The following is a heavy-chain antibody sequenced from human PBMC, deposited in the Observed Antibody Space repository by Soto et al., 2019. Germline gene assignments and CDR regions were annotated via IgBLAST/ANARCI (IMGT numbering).Heavy chain of an antibody. J-gene: IGHJ4*02. V-gene: IGHV3-30*18. CDR2: ISYDGSNK. D-gene: IGHD1-1*01. CDR1: GFTFSSYG. CDR3: EKDRGTGKVDY. Sequence: PGGSLRLSCAASGFTFSSYGMHWVRQAPGKGLEWVAVISYDGSNKYYADSVKGRFTISRDNSKNTLYLQMNSLRAEDTAVYYCEKDRGTGKVDYWGQGTLVTVSS.